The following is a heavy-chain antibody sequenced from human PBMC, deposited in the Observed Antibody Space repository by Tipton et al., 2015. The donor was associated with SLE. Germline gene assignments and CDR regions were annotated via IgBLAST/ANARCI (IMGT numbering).Heavy chain of an antibody. CDR3: ARHISPGGYQRRPVAY. Sequence: SLRLSCAASGSTFNSHWMSWVRQVPGKALEWVAIIKQDGRQEAYVDSAKGRFTISRDNAKNSLYLQMNSLRAEDTALYYCARHISPGGYQRRPVAYWGQGTLVTVSS. CDR1: GSTFNSHW. V-gene: IGHV3-7*01. CDR2: IKQDGRQE. J-gene: IGHJ4*02. D-gene: IGHD2-2*01.